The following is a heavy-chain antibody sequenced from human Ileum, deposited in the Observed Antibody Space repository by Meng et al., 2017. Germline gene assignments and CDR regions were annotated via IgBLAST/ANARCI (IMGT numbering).Heavy chain of an antibody. CDR2: IRSKFYGGTI. J-gene: IGHJ4*02. V-gene: IGHV3-49*04. CDR3: ARQDSPGAK. D-gene: IGHD2-15*01. CDR1: GFTFDDSS. Sequence: GESLKIPCSASGFTFDDSSMSWVHQAPGKGLEWLGFIRSKFYGGTIEYAPSGGGRFTISRDDSRVIAYLQMDSLKTEDTAVYFCARQDSPGAKWGQGTLVTVSS.